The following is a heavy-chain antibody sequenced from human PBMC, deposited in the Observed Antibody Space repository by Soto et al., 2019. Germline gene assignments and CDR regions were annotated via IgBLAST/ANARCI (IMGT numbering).Heavy chain of an antibody. V-gene: IGHV3-33*01. Sequence: LGGTLRLSCAASGFTFSSYGMHWVRQAPGKGLEWVAVIWYDGSNKYYADSVKGRFTISRDNSKNTLYLQMNSLRAEDTAVYYCARASGYSGYDLIWGQGTLVTVSS. D-gene: IGHD5-12*01. CDR3: ARASGYSGYDLI. CDR2: IWYDGSNK. CDR1: GFTFSSYG. J-gene: IGHJ4*02.